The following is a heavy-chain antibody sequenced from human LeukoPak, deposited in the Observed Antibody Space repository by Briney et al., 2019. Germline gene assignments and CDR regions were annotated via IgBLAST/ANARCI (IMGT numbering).Heavy chain of an antibody. Sequence: GESLQISCKASGYSFINHWIGWVCQMPGKNLEWMGIIYVGDSDTRYSPSFQGQVTISADKSINTAYLQWSVLKASDTAMYYCARPRIAAAGYAFDIWGQGTMVTVSS. J-gene: IGHJ3*02. V-gene: IGHV5-51*01. CDR2: IYVGDSDT. CDR3: ARPRIAAAGYAFDI. D-gene: IGHD6-13*01. CDR1: GYSFINHW.